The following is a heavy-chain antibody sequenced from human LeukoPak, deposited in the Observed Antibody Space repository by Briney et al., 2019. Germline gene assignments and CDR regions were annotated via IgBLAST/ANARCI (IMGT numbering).Heavy chain of an antibody. CDR1: GGTFSSYA. CDR2: IIPILGIA. D-gene: IGHD3-3*01. V-gene: IGHV1-69*04. Sequence: ASVKVSCKASGGTFSSYAISWVRQAPGQGLEWMGRIIPILGIANYAQKFQGRVTITADKSTSTAYMELSSLRSEDTAVYYCARGGDDLRITIFVVVTDNWFDPWGQGTLVTVSS. CDR3: ARGGDDLRITIFVVVTDNWFDP. J-gene: IGHJ5*02.